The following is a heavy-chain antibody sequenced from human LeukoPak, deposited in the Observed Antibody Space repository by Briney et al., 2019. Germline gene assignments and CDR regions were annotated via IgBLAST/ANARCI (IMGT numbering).Heavy chain of an antibody. J-gene: IGHJ3*02. D-gene: IGHD5-24*01. V-gene: IGHV4-34*01. Sequence: SETLSLTCAVYGGSFSGYYWSWIRQPPGKGLEWIGEINHSGSTNYNPSLKSRVTISVDTSKNQFSLKLSSVTAADTAVYYCAREGEMATENAFDIWGQGTMVTVSS. CDR3: AREGEMATENAFDI. CDR1: GGSFSGYY. CDR2: INHSGST.